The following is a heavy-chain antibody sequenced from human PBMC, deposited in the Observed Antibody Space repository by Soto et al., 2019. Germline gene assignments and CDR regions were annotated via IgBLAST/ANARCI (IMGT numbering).Heavy chain of an antibody. CDR2: IIPILGIA. CDR3: VTGCDSTSCYGDY. V-gene: IGHV1-69*02. J-gene: IGHJ4*02. CDR1: GGTFSSYT. Sequence: QVQLVQSGAEVKKPGSSVKVSCKASGGTFSSYTISWVRQAPGQGLEWMGRIIPILGIANYAQKFQGRVTITADKSTSTAYMELSSLRSGDTAVYYCVTGCDSTSCYGDYWGQGTLVTVSS. D-gene: IGHD2-2*01.